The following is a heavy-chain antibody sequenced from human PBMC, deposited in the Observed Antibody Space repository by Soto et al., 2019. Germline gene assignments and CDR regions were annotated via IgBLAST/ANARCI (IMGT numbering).Heavy chain of an antibody. V-gene: IGHV1-3*05. D-gene: IGHD3-16*01. Sequence: QVQLVQSGAEEKKPGASVKVSCKASGYTFTSYAIHWVRQAPGQRLEWMGWINAGNGNTKYSQRSQGRVTITRDTSASTAYMELSSLRSEDTAVYYCARDGPQARIMRYYGMDVWGQGTTVTVSS. CDR1: GYTFTSYA. CDR3: ARDGPQARIMRYYGMDV. CDR2: INAGNGNT. J-gene: IGHJ6*02.